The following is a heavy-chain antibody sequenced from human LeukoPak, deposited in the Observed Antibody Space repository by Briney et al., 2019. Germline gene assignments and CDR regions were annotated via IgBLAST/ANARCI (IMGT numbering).Heavy chain of an antibody. CDR2: IYHSGST. CDR3: ARHQEGEWFGELFDY. D-gene: IGHD3-10*01. V-gene: IGHV4-38-2*02. J-gene: IGHJ4*02. Sequence: SETLSLTCTVSGYSISSGYYWGWIRQPPGKGLEWIGSIYHSGSTYYNPSLKSRVTISVDTSRNQFSLKVSSVTAADTAVYYCARHQEGEWFGELFDYWGQGTLVTVSS. CDR1: GYSISSGYY.